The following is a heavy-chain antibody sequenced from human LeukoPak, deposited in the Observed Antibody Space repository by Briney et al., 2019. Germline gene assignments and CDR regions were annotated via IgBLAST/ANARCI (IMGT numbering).Heavy chain of an antibody. CDR3: ASSSWSWGALEI. D-gene: IGHD6-13*01. J-gene: IGHJ3*02. CDR2: ITPNSGAT. V-gene: IGHV1-2*02. CDR1: GYTFTGHY. Sequence: GASVKVSCKASGYTFTGHYLHWVRQAPGQGLEWMGWITPNSGATSYAQKFQGRVTMTRDTTAYMELSRLRSDDTAVYYCASSSWSWGALEIWGQGTVVTVSS.